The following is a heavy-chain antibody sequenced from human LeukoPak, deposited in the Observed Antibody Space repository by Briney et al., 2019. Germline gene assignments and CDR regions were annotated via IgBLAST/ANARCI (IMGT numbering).Heavy chain of an antibody. D-gene: IGHD6-19*01. Sequence: GGSLRLSCSASGFTVSTYYTSWVRQPPGKGLEWISYIGNSDGAIDYADSVKGRFTISKDNAKNSVYFQMDNLRADDTAVYYCAREQWYRVDYWGQGSLVTVS. J-gene: IGHJ4*02. CDR2: IGNSDGAI. CDR3: AREQWYRVDY. CDR1: GFTVSTYY. V-gene: IGHV3-11*01.